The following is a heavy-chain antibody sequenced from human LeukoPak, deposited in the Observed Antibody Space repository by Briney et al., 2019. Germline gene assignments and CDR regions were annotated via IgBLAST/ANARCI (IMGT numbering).Heavy chain of an antibody. D-gene: IGHD1-26*01. J-gene: IGHJ5*02. CDR2: IYPADSDT. Sequence: GESLKISCKGSGYNFASYWIGWVRQMPGKGLEWMGIIYPADSDTRYSPSFQGQVTISADKSISTAYLQWNSLKASDTAMYYCARHHRGVGADWFGPWGQGTLVTVSS. V-gene: IGHV5-51*01. CDR3: ARHHRGVGADWFGP. CDR1: GYNFASYW.